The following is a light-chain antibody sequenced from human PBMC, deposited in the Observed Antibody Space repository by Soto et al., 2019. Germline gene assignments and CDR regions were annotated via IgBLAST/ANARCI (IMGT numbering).Light chain of an antibody. CDR1: QSVSSGY. CDR3: QQDCSSPL. CDR2: GAS. Sequence: EIVLTQSPGTLSLSPGERATLSCRASQSVSSGYLAWYQQKPGQAPRLLIYGASSRATGIPDRFSGSGSGTDFTLTISRPEPDDFAVYYCQQDCSSPLFGQGTKLEIK. J-gene: IGKJ2*01. V-gene: IGKV3-20*01.